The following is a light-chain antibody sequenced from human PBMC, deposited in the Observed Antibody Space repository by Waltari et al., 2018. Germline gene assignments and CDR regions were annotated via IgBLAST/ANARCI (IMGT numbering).Light chain of an antibody. CDR1: SSNIGGNT. CDR2: NNN. CDR3: AAWDDSLNAVV. Sequence: QSVLTQPPSASGTPGQRVTLPCSGSSSNIGGNTVNWYQQLPGAAPKLLIYNNNQRPSGVPDRFSGSKSGTSASLAISSLQSEDEAHYYCAAWDDSLNAVVFGGGTKLTVL. J-gene: IGLJ2*01. V-gene: IGLV1-44*01.